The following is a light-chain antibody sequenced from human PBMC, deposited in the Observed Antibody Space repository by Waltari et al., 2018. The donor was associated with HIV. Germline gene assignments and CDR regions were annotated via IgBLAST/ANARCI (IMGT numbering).Light chain of an antibody. CDR1: TSNIGSNY. CDR3: GTWDSSLGAGV. Sequence: SVLTQPPSVSAAPGQTITISCSGSTSNIGSNYVAWYQQFPGRAPKFPTYDDFGRPSGIPDRFSRPKPGTSATLDITGLQTGDEADYYCGTWDSSLGAGVFGGGTKVTV. CDR2: DDF. V-gene: IGLV1-51*01. J-gene: IGLJ3*02.